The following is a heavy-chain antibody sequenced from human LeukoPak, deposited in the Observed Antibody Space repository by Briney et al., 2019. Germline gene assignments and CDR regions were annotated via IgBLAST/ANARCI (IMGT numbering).Heavy chain of an antibody. Sequence: PGGSLRLSCAASGFTFSSYAMSWVRQAPGKGLEWVSAISGSGGSTYYADSVKGRFTISRDNSKSTLYLQMISLRAEDTAVFYCAKYGGYGTPYFDYWGQGTLVTVSS. V-gene: IGHV3-23*01. CDR2: ISGSGGST. CDR1: GFTFSSYA. CDR3: AKYGGYGTPYFDY. J-gene: IGHJ4*02. D-gene: IGHD4-17*01.